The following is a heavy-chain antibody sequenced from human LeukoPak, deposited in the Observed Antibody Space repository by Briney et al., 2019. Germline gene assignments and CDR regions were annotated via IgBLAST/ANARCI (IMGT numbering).Heavy chain of an antibody. CDR2: IYYSGST. D-gene: IGHD5-24*01. CDR3: ARTGKMATTHFDY. Sequence: SETLSLTCTVSGGSISSYYWSWIRQPPGKGLEWIGYIYYSGSTNYNPSLKSRVTISVDTSKNQFSLKLSSVTAADTAVYYCARTGKMATTHFDYWGRGILVTVSS. V-gene: IGHV4-59*08. CDR1: GGSISSYY. J-gene: IGHJ4*02.